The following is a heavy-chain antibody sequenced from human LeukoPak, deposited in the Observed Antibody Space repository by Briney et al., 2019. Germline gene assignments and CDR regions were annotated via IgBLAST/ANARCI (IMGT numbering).Heavy chain of an antibody. CDR3: ASHCSGGSCYPDRVGY. CDR1: GGSFSGYY. V-gene: IGHV4-34*01. Sequence: PSETLSLTCAVYGGSFSGYYWSWIRQPPGKGLEWIGEINHSGSTNYNPSLKSRVTISVDTSKNQFSLKLSSVTAADTAVYYCASHCSGGSCYPDRVGYWGQGTLVTVSS. D-gene: IGHD2-15*01. CDR2: INHSGST. J-gene: IGHJ4*02.